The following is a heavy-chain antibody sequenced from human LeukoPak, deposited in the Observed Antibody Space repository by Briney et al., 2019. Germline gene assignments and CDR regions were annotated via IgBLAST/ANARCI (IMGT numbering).Heavy chain of an antibody. CDR1: GYTFTNFA. CDR3: ARGRIPARLRELGVVTDRHYYMDV. D-gene: IGHD3-3*01. CDR2: INPYNGNT. J-gene: IGHJ6*03. Sequence: ASVKVSCRASGYTFTNFAISWVRQAPGQGLEWMGWINPYNGNTKYALKVQGRVTMTTDTSTSTAYVELRSLSPDDTAVFYCARGRIPARLRELGVVTDRHYYMDVWGKGTTVTVSS. V-gene: IGHV1-18*01.